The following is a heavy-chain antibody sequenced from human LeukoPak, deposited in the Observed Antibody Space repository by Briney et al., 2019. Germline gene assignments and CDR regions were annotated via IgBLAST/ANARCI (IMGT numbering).Heavy chain of an antibody. CDR2: IYYSGST. J-gene: IGHJ4*02. CDR1: SRSISSGDYY. D-gene: IGHD3-22*01. V-gene: IGHV4-31*03. CDR3: AREGYDSSYYYYLDY. Sequence: SETLSLTCTVSSRSISSGDYYWGWIRQHPGRGLEWIANIYYSGSTYYNPSLKSRVTISVDTSKSQFSLELSSVTAADTAVYYCAREGYDSSYYYYLDYWGQGTLVTVSS.